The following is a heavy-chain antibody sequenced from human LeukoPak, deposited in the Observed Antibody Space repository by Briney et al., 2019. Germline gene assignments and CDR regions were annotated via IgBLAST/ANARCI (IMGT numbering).Heavy chain of an antibody. CDR1: GYTFTGYY. V-gene: IGHV1-2*02. CDR2: TNPNSGGT. J-gene: IGHJ4*02. Sequence: ASVKVSCKASGYTFTGYYMHWVRQAPGQGLEWMGWTNPNSGGTNYAQKFQGRVTMTRDTSITTAYMELSSPRSDDTAVYYCARVGGALGAKDYWGQGTLVTVSS. D-gene: IGHD1-26*01. CDR3: ARVGGALGAKDY.